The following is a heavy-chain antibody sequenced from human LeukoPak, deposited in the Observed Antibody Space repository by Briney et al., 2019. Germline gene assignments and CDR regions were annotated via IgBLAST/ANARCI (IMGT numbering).Heavy chain of an antibody. D-gene: IGHD6-13*01. J-gene: IGHJ4*02. V-gene: IGHV3-21*04. CDR1: GFTFSSYS. CDR3: AKDTSSSPWYFDY. CDR2: ISSSSSYI. Sequence: GGSLRLSCAASGFTFSSYSMNWVRQAPGKGLEWVSSISSSSSYIYYADSVKGRFTISRDNAKNSLYLQMNSLRAEDTALYYCAKDTSSSPWYFDYWGQGTLVTVSS.